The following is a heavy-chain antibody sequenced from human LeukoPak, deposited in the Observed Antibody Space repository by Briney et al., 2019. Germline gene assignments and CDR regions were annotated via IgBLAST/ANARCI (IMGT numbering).Heavy chain of an antibody. CDR3: ARVDGSLGSFDY. J-gene: IGHJ4*02. V-gene: IGHV1-46*01. Sequence: ASVKVSCKASGYTFTSYYMHWVRQAPGQGLEWMGIINPSGGSTSYAQKFQGRVTMTRDMSTSTVYMELSSLRSEDTAVYYCARVDGSLGSFDYWGQGTLVTVSS. CDR2: INPSGGST. CDR1: GYTFTSYY. D-gene: IGHD1-26*01.